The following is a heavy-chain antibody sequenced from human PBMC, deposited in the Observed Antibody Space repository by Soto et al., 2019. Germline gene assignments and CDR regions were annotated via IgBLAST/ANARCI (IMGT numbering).Heavy chain of an antibody. CDR2: ISSTTNYI. V-gene: IGHV3-21*06. CDR3: ARESEDLTSNFDY. Sequence: EGSLRLCCAASGFTFSSYAMSWIRQAPGKGLEWVSSISSTTNYIYYGDSMKGRFTISRDNAKNSLYLEMNSLRAEDTAVYYCARESEDLTSNFDYWGQGTLVTVS. CDR1: GFTFSSYA. J-gene: IGHJ4*02.